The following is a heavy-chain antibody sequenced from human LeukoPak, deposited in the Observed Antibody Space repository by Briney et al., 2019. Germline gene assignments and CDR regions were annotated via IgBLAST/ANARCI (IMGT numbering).Heavy chain of an antibody. CDR3: AKGIGSYGSGSYLDY. Sequence: GGSLRLSCAASGFTFSSYAMSWVRQAPGKGLEWVSVISGSGGSTYYADSVKGRFTISRDNSKNTLYLQMNSLRAEDTAVYYCAKGIGSYGSGSYLDYWGQGTPVTVSS. D-gene: IGHD3-10*01. CDR1: GFTFSSYA. V-gene: IGHV3-23*01. J-gene: IGHJ4*02. CDR2: ISGSGGST.